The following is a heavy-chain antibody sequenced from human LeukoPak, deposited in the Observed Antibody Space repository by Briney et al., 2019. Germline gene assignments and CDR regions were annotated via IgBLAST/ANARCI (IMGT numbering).Heavy chain of an antibody. J-gene: IGHJ4*02. CDR3: VREYSRSVVAGSRPDL. CDR2: MYYRGTT. Sequence: SETLSLTCSVSGGSISSSGYYWGWIRQSPGKGLEWIGSMYYRGTTYENSSLKSRVTLSIDTSKNQFSLKLTSVTAADTAVYYCVREYSRSVVAGSRPDLWGQGLLVTVSS. V-gene: IGHV4-39*02. CDR1: GGSISSSGYY. D-gene: IGHD2-21*01.